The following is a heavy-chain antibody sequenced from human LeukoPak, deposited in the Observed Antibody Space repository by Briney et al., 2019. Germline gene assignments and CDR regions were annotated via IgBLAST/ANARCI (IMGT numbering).Heavy chain of an antibody. V-gene: IGHV3-7*01. J-gene: IGHJ4*02. Sequence: GGSLRLSCAASGFTFSSYWMSWVRQAPGKGLEWVANIKQDGSEKYYVDSVKGRFTISRDNAKNSLYLQMNSLRAEDTAVYYWARDVGDLWSGYFHYWGQGSLVTVSS. CDR2: IKQDGSEK. D-gene: IGHD3-3*01. CDR3: ARDVGDLWSGYFHY. CDR1: GFTFSSYW.